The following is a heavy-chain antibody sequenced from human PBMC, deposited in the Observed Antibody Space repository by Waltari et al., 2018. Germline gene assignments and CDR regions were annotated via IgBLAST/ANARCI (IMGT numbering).Heavy chain of an antibody. Sequence: EVQLVESGGGLVQPGGSLRLSCAASGFTFSSYWMHWVRQSPGKGLVWVSQINADASDIIYADSMRGRFTMSRDNAENTLYLHMNSLRVDDTAVYYCARGGTGYAFDLWGLGTMVSVSS. CDR1: GFTFSSYW. CDR2: INADASDI. V-gene: IGHV3-74*01. J-gene: IGHJ3*01. CDR3: ARGGTGYAFDL. D-gene: IGHD3-16*01.